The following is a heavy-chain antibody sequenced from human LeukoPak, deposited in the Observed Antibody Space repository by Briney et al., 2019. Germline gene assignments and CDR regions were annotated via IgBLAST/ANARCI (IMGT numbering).Heavy chain of an antibody. V-gene: IGHV4-59*01. CDR2: IYYSGST. CDR1: GGSISSYY. D-gene: IGHD5-18*01. Sequence: SETLSLTCTVSGGSISSYYWSWIRQPPGKGLEWIGYIYYSGSTNYIPSLKSRVTISVDTSKNQFSLKLSSVTAADTAVYYCASTSGYSYGYLYFDYWGQGTLVTVSS. J-gene: IGHJ4*02. CDR3: ASTSGYSYGYLYFDY.